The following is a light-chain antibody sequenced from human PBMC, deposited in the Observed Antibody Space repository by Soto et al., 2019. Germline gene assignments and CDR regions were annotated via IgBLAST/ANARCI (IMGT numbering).Light chain of an antibody. V-gene: IGKV1-39*01. Sequence: DIQMTQSPSSLSASVGDRVTITCRAGRNIRNYLNWYQQEPGKAPKLLIYAASSLQTGVPPRYSGSGYGTDFTLTISSLQPEDFATYYCQQANSFPITFGQGTRLEI. CDR1: RNIRNY. J-gene: IGKJ5*01. CDR3: QQANSFPIT. CDR2: AAS.